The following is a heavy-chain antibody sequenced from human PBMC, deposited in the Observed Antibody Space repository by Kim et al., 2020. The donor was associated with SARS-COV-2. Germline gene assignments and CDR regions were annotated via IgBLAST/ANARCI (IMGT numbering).Heavy chain of an antibody. D-gene: IGHD6-13*01. Sequence: GGSLRLSCAASGFTFSSYGMHWVRQAPGKGLEWVAVIWYDGSNKYYADSVKGRFTISRDNSKNTLYLQMNSLRAEDTAVYYCARELAAAPLDYYYYYGMDVWGQGTTVTVSS. CDR3: ARELAAAPLDYYYYYGMDV. J-gene: IGHJ6*02. CDR2: IWYDGSNK. CDR1: GFTFSSYG. V-gene: IGHV3-33*01.